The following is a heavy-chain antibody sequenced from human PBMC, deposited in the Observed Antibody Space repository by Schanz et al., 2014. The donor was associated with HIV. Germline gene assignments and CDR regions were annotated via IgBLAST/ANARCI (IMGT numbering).Heavy chain of an antibody. CDR3: ARLVEDEYGDYGLNWFDP. J-gene: IGHJ5*02. CDR1: GYTFIDYY. D-gene: IGHD4-17*01. CDR2: FNPNSGGT. Sequence: VQLVQSGAEVKEPGASVKVSCKASGYTFIDYYVHWVRQAPGQGLEWMGWFNPNSGGTNYAQKVQGRVTRSRDTSISTAYMEMSRLRSDDTAVYYCARLVEDEYGDYGLNWFDPWGQGTLVTVSS. V-gene: IGHV1-2*02.